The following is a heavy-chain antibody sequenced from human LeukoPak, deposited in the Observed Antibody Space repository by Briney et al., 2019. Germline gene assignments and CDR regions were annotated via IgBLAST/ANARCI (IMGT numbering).Heavy chain of an antibody. CDR1: GFTFSSYA. V-gene: IGHV3-30-3*01. CDR2: ISYDGSNK. D-gene: IGHD4-17*01. CDR3: AKDSDYGDRYYYYGMDV. J-gene: IGHJ6*02. Sequence: GGSLRLSCAASGFTFSSYAMHWVRQAPGKGLEWVAVISYDGSNKYYADSVKGRFTISRDNSKNTLYLQMNSLRAEDTAVYYCAKDSDYGDRYYYYGMDVWGQGTTVTVSS.